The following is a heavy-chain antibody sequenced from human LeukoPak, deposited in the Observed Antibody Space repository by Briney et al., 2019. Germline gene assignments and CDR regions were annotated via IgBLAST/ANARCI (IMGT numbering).Heavy chain of an antibody. CDR3: ARDTAYYYDSSGYEYFDY. D-gene: IGHD3-22*01. Sequence: ASVKVSCKASGYTFTGYYMHWVRQAPGQGLEWMGRINPNSGGTNYAQKFQGRVTMTRDTSISTAYMELSRLRSDDTAVYYCARDTAYYYDSSGYEYFDYWGQGTLVIVSS. J-gene: IGHJ4*02. V-gene: IGHV1-2*06. CDR2: INPNSGGT. CDR1: GYTFTGYY.